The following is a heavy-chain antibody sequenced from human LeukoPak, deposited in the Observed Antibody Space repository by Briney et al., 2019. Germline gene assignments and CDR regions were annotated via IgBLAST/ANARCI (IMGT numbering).Heavy chain of an antibody. CDR2: IYTGGST. CDR1: EFDVSRNY. V-gene: IGHV3-66*01. Sequence: GGSLRLSCVASEFDVSRNYMTWVRQVPGRGLEWVSVIYTGGSTYYADSVKGRFTISRDNSKNTVYLQMNSLRVEDTAVYYCAAHDWFEFWGQGTLVTVSS. J-gene: IGHJ5*01. CDR3: AAHDWFEF.